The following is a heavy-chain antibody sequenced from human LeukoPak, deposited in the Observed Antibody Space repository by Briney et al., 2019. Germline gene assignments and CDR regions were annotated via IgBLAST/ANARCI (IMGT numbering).Heavy chain of an antibody. Sequence: SETLSLTCTVSGYSISSGYYWGWIRQPPGKGLEWIGSIYHSGSTYYNPSLKSRVTISVDTSKNQFSLKLSSVTAADTAVYYCARAPDVDLFDYWGQGTLVTVSS. J-gene: IGHJ4*02. CDR2: IYHSGST. CDR3: ARAPDVDLFDY. D-gene: IGHD1-14*01. V-gene: IGHV4-38-2*02. CDR1: GYSISSGYY.